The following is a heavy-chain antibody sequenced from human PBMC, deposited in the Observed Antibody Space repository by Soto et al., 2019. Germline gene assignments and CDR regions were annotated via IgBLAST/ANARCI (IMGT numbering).Heavy chain of an antibody. CDR1: GFTFSSYA. D-gene: IGHD2-15*01. CDR3: AKRRGAGGHFDY. V-gene: IGHV3-23*01. Sequence: DVPLLESGGGSVQPEGSLRLSCAASGFTFSSYAMGWVRQGPGKGLEWVAVVSIGGSTHYADSVRGRFTISRDNSKNTLSLQMNSLTAEDTAVYFCAKRRGAGGHFDYWGQGALVTVSS. J-gene: IGHJ4*02. CDR2: VSIGGST.